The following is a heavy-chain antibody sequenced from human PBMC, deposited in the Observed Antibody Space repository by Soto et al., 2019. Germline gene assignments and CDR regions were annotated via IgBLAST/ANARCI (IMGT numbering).Heavy chain of an antibody. CDR2: IYHSGST. D-gene: IGHD2-2*01. Sequence: SETLSLTCAVSGACISSSAGLSWIRQPPGKGPEWIGEIYHSGSTNYNPSLKSRVTMSVDKSKNQFSLELSSVTAADTAIYYCARVRCVTTSCFKDFFDYWGPGTLVTVSS. CDR1: GACISSSAG. CDR3: ARVRCVTTSCFKDFFDY. J-gene: IGHJ4*02. V-gene: IGHV4-4*02.